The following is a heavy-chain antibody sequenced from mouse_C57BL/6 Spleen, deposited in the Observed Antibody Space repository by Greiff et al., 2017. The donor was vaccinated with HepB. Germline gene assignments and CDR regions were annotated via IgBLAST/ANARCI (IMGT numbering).Heavy chain of an antibody. J-gene: IGHJ4*01. V-gene: IGHV2-5*01. D-gene: IGHD2-1*01. CDR1: GFSLTSYG. CDR2: IWRGGST. CDR3: AKNPYGNYNYAMDY. Sequence: VKLMESGPGLVQPSQSLSITCTVSGFSLTSYGVHWVRQSPGKGLEWLGVIWRGGSTDYNAAFMSRLSITKDNSKSQVFFKMNSLQADDTAIYYCAKNPYGNYNYAMDYWGQGTSVTVSS.